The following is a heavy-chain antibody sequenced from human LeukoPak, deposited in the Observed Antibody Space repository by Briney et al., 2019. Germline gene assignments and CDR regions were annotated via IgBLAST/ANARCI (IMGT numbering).Heavy chain of an antibody. Sequence: GGSLRLSCAASGFTFSAYGLNWVRQAPGKGLEWVAVISYDGSNKYYADSVKGRFTISRDNSKNTLYLQMNSLRAEDTAFYYCAKAYYYGSGSYYNHYWGQGTLVTVSS. V-gene: IGHV3-30*18. J-gene: IGHJ4*02. CDR3: AKAYYYGSGSYYNHY. D-gene: IGHD3-10*01. CDR1: GFTFSAYG. CDR2: ISYDGSNK.